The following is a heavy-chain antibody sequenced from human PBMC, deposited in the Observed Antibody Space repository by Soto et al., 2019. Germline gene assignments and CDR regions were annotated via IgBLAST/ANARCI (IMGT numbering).Heavy chain of an antibody. CDR3: ARTNTGMDV. J-gene: IGHJ6*02. Sequence: PVGSLRLSCAASGFTFSSYAMHWVRQAPGKGLEWVAVISYDGSNKYYADSVKGRFTISRDNAKNSLYLQMNSLRAEDTAVYYCARTNTGMDVWGQGTTVTVSS. CDR1: GFTFSSYA. V-gene: IGHV3-30-3*01. CDR2: ISYDGSNK.